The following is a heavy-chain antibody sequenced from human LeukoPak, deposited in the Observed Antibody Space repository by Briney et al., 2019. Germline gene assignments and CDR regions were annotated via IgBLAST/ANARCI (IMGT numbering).Heavy chain of an antibody. Sequence: APVKVSCKASGYTFTSYAMHWVRQAPGQRLEWMGWINAGNGNTKYSQKFQGRVTITRDTSASTAYMELSSLRSEDTAVYYCARDKGPSYSSSWYVAMGYWGQGTLVTVSS. J-gene: IGHJ4*02. CDR2: INAGNGNT. D-gene: IGHD6-13*01. V-gene: IGHV1-3*01. CDR1: GYTFTSYA. CDR3: ARDKGPSYSSSWYVAMGY.